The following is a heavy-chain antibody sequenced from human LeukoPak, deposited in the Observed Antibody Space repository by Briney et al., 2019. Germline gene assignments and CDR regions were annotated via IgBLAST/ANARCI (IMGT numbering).Heavy chain of an antibody. V-gene: IGHV1-2*02. J-gene: IGHJ4*02. Sequence: ASVKVSCKASGYTFTGYYMHWVRQAPGQGLEWMGWINPNSGGTNYAQKFQGRVTMTRDTSISTAYMELSRLISDDTAVYYCARRPENRLAFDYWGQGTLVTVSS. CDR2: INPNSGGT. CDR1: GYTFTGYY. CDR3: ARRPENRLAFDY. D-gene: IGHD2/OR15-2a*01.